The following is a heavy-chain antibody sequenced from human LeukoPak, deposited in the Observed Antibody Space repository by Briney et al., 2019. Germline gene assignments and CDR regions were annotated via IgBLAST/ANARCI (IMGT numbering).Heavy chain of an antibody. J-gene: IGHJ4*02. Sequence: ASVKVSCKASGYTFTSYAMHWVRQAPGQRLEWMGWINAGNGNTKYSQEFQGRVTMTRDTSTSTVYMELSSLRSEDTAVYYCARDYGDYPDYWGQGTLVTVSS. CDR2: INAGNGNT. D-gene: IGHD4-17*01. CDR3: ARDYGDYPDY. V-gene: IGHV1-3*03. CDR1: GYTFTSYA.